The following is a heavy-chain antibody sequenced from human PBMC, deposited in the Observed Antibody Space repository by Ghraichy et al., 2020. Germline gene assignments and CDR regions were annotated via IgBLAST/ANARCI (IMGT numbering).Heavy chain of an antibody. CDR3: AGDPDGGWLQDIGVDWFDP. D-gene: IGHD5-24*01. V-gene: IGHV3-23*01. Sequence: GGSLRLSCAASGFTFSSYAMSWVRQAPGKGLEWVSAISGSGGSTYYADSVKGRFTISRDNSKNTLYLQMNSLRAEDTAVYYCAGDPDGGWLQDIGVDWFDPWGQGTLVTVSS. J-gene: IGHJ5*02. CDR1: GFTFSSYA. CDR2: ISGSGGST.